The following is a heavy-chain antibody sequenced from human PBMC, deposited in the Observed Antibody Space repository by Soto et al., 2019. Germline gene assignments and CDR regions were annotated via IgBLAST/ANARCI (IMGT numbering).Heavy chain of an antibody. Sequence: RASVKVSCKASGYTFTSYGISWVRQAPGQGLEWMGWISAYNGNTNYAQKLQGRVTMTTDTSTSTAYMELRSLRSDDTAVYYCARDIGEAGYDFWSGPRDAFDIWGQGTMVTVSS. CDR2: ISAYNGNT. V-gene: IGHV1-18*01. CDR1: GYTFTSYG. D-gene: IGHD3-3*01. CDR3: ARDIGEAGYDFWSGPRDAFDI. J-gene: IGHJ3*02.